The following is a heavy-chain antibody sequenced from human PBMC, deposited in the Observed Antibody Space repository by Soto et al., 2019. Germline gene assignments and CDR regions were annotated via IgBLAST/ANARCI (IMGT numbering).Heavy chain of an antibody. D-gene: IGHD4-17*01. V-gene: IGHV1-2*02. Sequence: GVSVKVSCKASGYTFIGYYIHWVLQAPGQGLEWMAWINPSSGDTNYAPNFQGRITVTRDTSISTTYMDLSRLISDDTAVYYCAFGNTVPYVDPWGQGTLVTVPQ. CDR3: AFGNTVPYVDP. CDR1: GYTFIGYY. CDR2: INPSSGDT. J-gene: IGHJ5*02.